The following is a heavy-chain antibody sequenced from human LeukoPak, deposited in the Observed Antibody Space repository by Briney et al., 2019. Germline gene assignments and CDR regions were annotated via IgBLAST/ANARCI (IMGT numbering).Heavy chain of an antibody. Sequence: ASVKVYCKASGYTFTVYYMHWVRQAPGQELEWMGWINPNSGGTNYAQKFQGRVTMTRDTSISTAYMELSRLRSDDTAVYYCARGYEEYSSSSDAYGFDYWGQGTLVTVSS. D-gene: IGHD6-6*01. J-gene: IGHJ4*02. CDR2: INPNSGGT. V-gene: IGHV1-2*02. CDR3: ARGYEEYSSSSDAYGFDY. CDR1: GYTFTVYY.